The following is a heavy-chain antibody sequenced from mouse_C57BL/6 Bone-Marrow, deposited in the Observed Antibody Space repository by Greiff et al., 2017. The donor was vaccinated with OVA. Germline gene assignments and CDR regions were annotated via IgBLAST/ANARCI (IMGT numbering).Heavy chain of an antibody. V-gene: IGHV2-2*01. CDR2: IWSGGST. CDR3: ATPYSNYVRFAY. J-gene: IGHJ3*01. Sequence: QVQLKESGPGLVQPSQSLSITCTVSGFSLTSYGVPWVRQSPGKGLEWLGVIWSGGSTDYNAAFISRLSISKDNSKSQVFFKMNSLQADDAAIYCCATPYSNYVRFAYWGQGTLVTVSA. D-gene: IGHD2-5*01. CDR1: GFSLTSYG.